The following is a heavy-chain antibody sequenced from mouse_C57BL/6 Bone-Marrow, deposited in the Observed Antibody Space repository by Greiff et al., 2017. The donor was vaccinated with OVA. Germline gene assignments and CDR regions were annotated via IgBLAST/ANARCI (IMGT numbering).Heavy chain of an antibody. V-gene: IGHV1-55*01. D-gene: IGHD2-4*01. CDR3: ARPTNYYDYAGDYFDY. J-gene: IGHJ2*01. CDR1: GYTFTSYW. Sequence: QVQLQQPGAELVKPGASVKMSCKASGYTFTSYWITWVKQRPGQGLEWIGDIYPGSGSTNYNEKFKSKATLTVDTSSSTAYMQLSSLTSEDSAVXYCARPTNYYDYAGDYFDYWGQGTTLTVSS. CDR2: IYPGSGST.